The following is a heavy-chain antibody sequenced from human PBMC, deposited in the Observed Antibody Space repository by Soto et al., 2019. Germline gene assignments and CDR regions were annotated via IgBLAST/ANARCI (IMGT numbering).Heavy chain of an antibody. V-gene: IGHV4-31*03. CDR3: ARGEPTYYYDSSGYPTGADWFDP. Sequence: LSLTCTVSGGSISSGGYYWSWIRQHPGKGLEWIGYIYYSGSTYYNPSLKSRVTISVDTSKNQFSLKLSSVTAADTAVYYCARGEPTYYYDSSGYPTGADWFDPWGQGTLVTVSS. CDR2: IYYSGST. J-gene: IGHJ5*02. CDR1: GGSISSGGYY. D-gene: IGHD3-22*01.